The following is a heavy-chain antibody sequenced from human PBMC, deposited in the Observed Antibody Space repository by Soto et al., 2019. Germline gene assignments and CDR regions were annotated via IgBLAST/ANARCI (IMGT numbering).Heavy chain of an antibody. CDR1: GFTFSHYA. CDR2: MSYDGSNE. V-gene: IGHV3-30*18. J-gene: IGHJ4*02. CDR3: AKDGSHNFDY. D-gene: IGHD1-26*01. Sequence: QVQLVESGGGVVQPGRSLRLSCAASGFTFSHYAMHWVRQAPGKGLEWVALMSYDGSNEYYADSVKGRFTISRDNSKNTLYLQMNSLRAEDTAVYYCAKDGSHNFDYWGQLTLVTVSS.